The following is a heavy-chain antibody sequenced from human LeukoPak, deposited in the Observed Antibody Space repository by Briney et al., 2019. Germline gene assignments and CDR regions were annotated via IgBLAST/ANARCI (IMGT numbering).Heavy chain of an antibody. CDR1: GYTFTGYY. CDR3: ARGGRVMIFGVVIIRHDAFDI. CDR2: INPNSGGT. D-gene: IGHD3-3*01. Sequence: ASVKVSCKASGYTFTGYYMHWVRQAPGQGLEWMGWINPNSGGTNYAQKFQGRVTMTRDTSISTAYMELSRLRSDDTAVYYCARGGRVMIFGVVIIRHDAFDIWGQGTMVTVSS. V-gene: IGHV1-2*02. J-gene: IGHJ3*02.